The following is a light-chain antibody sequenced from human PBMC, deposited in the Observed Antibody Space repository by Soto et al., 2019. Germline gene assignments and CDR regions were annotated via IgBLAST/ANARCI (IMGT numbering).Light chain of an antibody. J-gene: IGLJ2*01. V-gene: IGLV4-69*01. Sequence: QSVLTQSPSASGSLGASVKLTCTLSSGHSSSAIAWHQQQPEKGPRYLMKLTSDGSHTKGDGIPDRFSGSSSGAERYLTISSRQSEDEADYYCQTWGTGIVVFGGGTKVTVL. CDR3: QTWGTGIVV. CDR2: LTSDGSH. CDR1: SGHSSSA.